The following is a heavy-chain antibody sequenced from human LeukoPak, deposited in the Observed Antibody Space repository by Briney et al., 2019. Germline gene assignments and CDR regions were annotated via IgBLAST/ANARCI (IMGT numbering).Heavy chain of an antibody. V-gene: IGHV3-15*01. J-gene: IGHJ6*03. CDR1: GFTFSNAW. D-gene: IGHD3-10*01. CDR2: IKSKTDGGTT. Sequence: GGSLRLSCAASGFTFSNAWMSWVRQAPGKGLEWVGRIKSKTDGGTTDYAAPVKGRFTISRDDSKNTLYLQMNSLKTEDTAVYYCTTVYYGSGSYYSYYYYYMDVWGKGTTVTVSS. CDR3: TTVYYGSGSYYSYYYYYMDV.